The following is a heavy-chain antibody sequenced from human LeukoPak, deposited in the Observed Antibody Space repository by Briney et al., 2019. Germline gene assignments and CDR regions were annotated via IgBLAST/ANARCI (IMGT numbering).Heavy chain of an antibody. V-gene: IGHV1-69*01. CDR1: GGTFTSYA. CDR2: IIPIFGTA. CDR3: ARALYNIPSYFAVVDAFDI. D-gene: IGHD2-21*01. J-gene: IGHJ3*02. Sequence: SVKVSCKASGGTFTSYAISWVRQAPGQGLEWMGGIIPIFGTANYAQKFQGRVTITADESTSTAYMELSSLRSEDTAVYYCARALYNIPSYFAVVDAFDIWGQGTMVTVSS.